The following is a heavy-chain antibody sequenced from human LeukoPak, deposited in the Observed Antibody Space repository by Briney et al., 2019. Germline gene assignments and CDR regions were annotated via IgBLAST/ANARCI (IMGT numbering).Heavy chain of an antibody. CDR2: IYYTGIT. CDR1: GGSISGSSYY. Sequence: PSETLSLTCTVSGGSISGSSYYWGWIRQPPGKGLEWIGNIYYTGITYDTPSLKSRVTISVDTSKNQFSLKLRSVTAADTAVYYCASPAITTFDYWGQGILVTVAS. D-gene: IGHD3-22*01. V-gene: IGHV4-39*01. J-gene: IGHJ4*02. CDR3: ASPAITTFDY.